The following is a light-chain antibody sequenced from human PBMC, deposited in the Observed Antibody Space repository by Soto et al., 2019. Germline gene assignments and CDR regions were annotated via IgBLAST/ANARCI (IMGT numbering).Light chain of an antibody. CDR2: DAS. J-gene: IGKJ5*01. CDR3: QQYENLPT. CDR1: QNINNY. V-gene: IGKV1-33*01. Sequence: DIQMTQSPSSLSASVGDRVTITCQASQNINNYLNWYQQKPGRDPKLLIYDASNLEAGVPSRFRGSGSETDFTFTIRRMQPEDIATYYCQQYENLPTFGQGTRVEIK.